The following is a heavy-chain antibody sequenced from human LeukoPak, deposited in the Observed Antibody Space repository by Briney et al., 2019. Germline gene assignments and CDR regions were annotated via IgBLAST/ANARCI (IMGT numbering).Heavy chain of an antibody. CDR3: ATFYGYYADY. V-gene: IGHV5-51*01. D-gene: IGHD4-17*01. J-gene: IGHJ4*02. CDR1: GYSFTRYW. CDR2: IYPGDSNT. Sequence: GESLKISCKGSGYSFTRYWIGWVRQMPGKGLEWLGIIYPGDSNTRYSPSFQGQVTISADRSISTAYLQWSSLKASDTAMYYCATFYGYYADYWGQGALVTVSS.